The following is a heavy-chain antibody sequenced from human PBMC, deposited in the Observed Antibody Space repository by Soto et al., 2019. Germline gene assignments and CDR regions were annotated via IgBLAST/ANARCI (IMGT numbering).Heavy chain of an antibody. J-gene: IGHJ4*02. CDR2: IVVGSGNT. D-gene: IGHD3-10*01. CDR1: GFTFTSSA. Sequence: QMQLVQSGPEVKKPGTSVKVSCKASGFTFTSSAMQWVRQARGQRLEWIGWIVVGSGNTNYAQKFQERVTITRDMSTSTAYMELSSLRSEDTAVYYSAAAYYYGSGSTTLDYWGQGTLLTVSS. CDR3: AAAYYYGSGSTTLDY. V-gene: IGHV1-58*02.